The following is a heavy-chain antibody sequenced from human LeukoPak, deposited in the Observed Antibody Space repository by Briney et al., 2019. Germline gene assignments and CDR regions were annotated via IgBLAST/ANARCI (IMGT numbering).Heavy chain of an antibody. D-gene: IGHD3-9*01. V-gene: IGHV1-8*01. CDR2: MNPNSGNT. CDR3: ARKFNILTAYYYPSWQWWFDP. Sequence: ASVKVSCKASGYSFASYDINWVRQATGQGLEWMGWMNPNSGNTGYTQKFRGRVTMTRNTSISTAYMELSSLRSEDTAVYYCARKFNILTAYYYPSWQWWFDPWGQGTLVTVSS. CDR1: GYSFASYD. J-gene: IGHJ5*02.